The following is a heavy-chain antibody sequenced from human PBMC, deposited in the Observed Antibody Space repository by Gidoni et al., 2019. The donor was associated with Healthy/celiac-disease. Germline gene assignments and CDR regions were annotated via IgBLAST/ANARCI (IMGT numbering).Heavy chain of an antibody. V-gene: IGHV3-11*06. CDR3: ARLTSGSYYIIVTPVVADY. CDR1: GFTFSDYY. Sequence: QVQLVESGGGLVKPGGSLRLSCAASGFTFSDYYMSWIRQAPGKGLEWVSYISSSSSYTNYADSVKGRFTISRDNAKNSLYLQMNSLRAEDTAVYYCARLTSGSYYIIVTPVVADYWGQGTLVTVSS. J-gene: IGHJ4*02. CDR2: ISSSSSYT. D-gene: IGHD3-10*01.